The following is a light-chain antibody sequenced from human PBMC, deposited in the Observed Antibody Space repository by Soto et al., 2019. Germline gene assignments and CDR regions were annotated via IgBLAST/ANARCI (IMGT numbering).Light chain of an antibody. CDR3: QQYNNWPPIT. V-gene: IGKV3-15*01. CDR2: GAS. CDR1: QSVSSN. J-gene: IGKJ5*01. Sequence: EIVLTQSPATLSVSPGERATLSCRASQSVSSNLAWYQQKPGQAPRLLIYGASTRATGIPARFRGSGSGPAFTLTISSLQSEDFAVYYCQQYNNWPPITFGQGTRLEIK.